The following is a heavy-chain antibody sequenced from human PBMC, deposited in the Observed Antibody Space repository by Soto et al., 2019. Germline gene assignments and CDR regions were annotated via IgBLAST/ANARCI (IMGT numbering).Heavy chain of an antibody. D-gene: IGHD5-12*01. CDR2: IYYSGST. CDR3: ARPGEMATMLGYFDL. CDR1: GGSISSSSYY. V-gene: IGHV4-39*01. Sequence: QLQLQESGPGLVKPSETLSLTCTVSGGSISSSSYYWGWIRQPPGKGLEWIGSIYYSGSTYYNPSLKSRATISVDTSKNQFSLMLSSVTAADTAVYYCARPGEMATMLGYFDLWGRGTLVIVSS. J-gene: IGHJ2*01.